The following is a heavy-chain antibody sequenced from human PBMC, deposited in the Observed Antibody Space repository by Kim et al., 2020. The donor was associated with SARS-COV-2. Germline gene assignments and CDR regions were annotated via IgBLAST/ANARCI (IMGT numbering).Heavy chain of an antibody. CDR2: IYSGGST. V-gene: IGHV3-53*01. CDR1: GFTVSSNY. J-gene: IGHJ6*02. D-gene: IGHD1-20*01. CDR3: ARDLPGIPGAGDYYYYGMDV. Sequence: GGSLRLSCAASGFTVSSNYMSWVRQAPGKGLEWVSVIYSGGSTYYADSVKGRFTISRDNSKNTLYLQMNSLRAEDTAVYYCARDLPGIPGAGDYYYYGMDVWGQGTTVTVSS.